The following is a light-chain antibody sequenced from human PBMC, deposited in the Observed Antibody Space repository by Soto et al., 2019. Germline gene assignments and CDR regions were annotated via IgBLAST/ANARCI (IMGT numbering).Light chain of an antibody. Sequence: DLVMTPSPDSLAVSLGASATINCKSSQSVFYSSNNKNYLAWFQQKPGKAPRLLIYEASRLESGVPSRISGSGSGTEFTLTISSLQADDFATYYCQQYTNHPWTLGQGTKVDIK. CDR1: QSVFYSSNNKNY. J-gene: IGKJ1*01. CDR2: EAS. CDR3: QQYTNHPWT. V-gene: IGKV4-1*01.